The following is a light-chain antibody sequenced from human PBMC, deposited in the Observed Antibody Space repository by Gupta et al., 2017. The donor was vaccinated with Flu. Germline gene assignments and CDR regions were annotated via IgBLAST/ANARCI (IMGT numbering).Light chain of an antibody. CDR2: EVN. CDR1: SSDVGGYNL. CDR3: CSYAVIRDRQL. V-gene: IGLV2-23*02. J-gene: IGLJ2*01. Sequence: QSALSQPASVSGSPGQSITISCTGTSSDVGGYNLVSWYQPYPGKAPKLLIYEVNKRPSGVSNRFSGSKSGNTASLTISGLQSDDEADYYCCSYAVIRDRQLFGGGTKLTVL.